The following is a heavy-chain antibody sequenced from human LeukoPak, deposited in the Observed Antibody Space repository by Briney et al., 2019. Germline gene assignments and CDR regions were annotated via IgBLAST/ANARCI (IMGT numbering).Heavy chain of an antibody. CDR3: AKKLQAAADLPHPFDY. D-gene: IGHD6-13*01. CDR1: GYTLTELS. Sequence: ASVKVSCKVSGYTLTELSMHWVRQAPGRGLEWMGGFDPEDGETIYAQKFQGRVTMTEDTSTDTAYMELSSLRSEDTAVYYCAKKLQAAADLPHPFDYWGQGTLVTVSS. CDR2: FDPEDGET. V-gene: IGHV1-24*01. J-gene: IGHJ4*02.